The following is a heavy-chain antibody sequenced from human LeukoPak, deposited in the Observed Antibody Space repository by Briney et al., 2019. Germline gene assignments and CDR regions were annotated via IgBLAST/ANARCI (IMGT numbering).Heavy chain of an antibody. Sequence: SETLSLTCTVSGGSIGPNYCSWIRQPPGKGLEWIGYIYYSGSTNYNPSLKSRVTVSADTSKNQFSLKLTSVTAADTAVYYCAKVKDFWSGYQGIWGYHFDYWGQGTLVTVSS. CDR1: GGSIGPNY. CDR3: AKVKDFWSGYQGIWGYHFDY. J-gene: IGHJ4*02. V-gene: IGHV4-59*01. D-gene: IGHD3-3*01. CDR2: IYYSGST.